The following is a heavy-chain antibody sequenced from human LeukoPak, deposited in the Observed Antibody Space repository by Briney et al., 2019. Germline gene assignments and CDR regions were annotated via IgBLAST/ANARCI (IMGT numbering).Heavy chain of an antibody. CDR3: AREVGSGPGWFDP. V-gene: IGHV3-21*01. D-gene: IGHD3-10*01. J-gene: IGHJ5*02. CDR1: GFTFSSYS. Sequence: GGSLRLSCAASGFTFSSYSINWVRQAPGKGLEWVSSISSSRSYIYYADSVKGRFTISRDNAKNSLYLQMNSLRAEDTAVYYCAREVGSGPGWFDPWGQGTLVTVSS. CDR2: ISSSRSYI.